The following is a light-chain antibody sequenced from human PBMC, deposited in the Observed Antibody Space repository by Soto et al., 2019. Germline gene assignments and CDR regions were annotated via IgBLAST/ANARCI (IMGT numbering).Light chain of an antibody. CDR1: SSNIGAGYD. CDR3: QSYDRSLSGV. V-gene: IGLV1-40*01. Sequence: QSVLTQPPSMSGAPGQRVTISCTGSSSNIGAGYDVHWYQQFPATAPKLLIYGNSNRRSAVPDRFSGSKSDTSASLAITGLQAEDEADYYCQSYDRSLSGVFGSGTKVTVL. CDR2: GNS. J-gene: IGLJ1*01.